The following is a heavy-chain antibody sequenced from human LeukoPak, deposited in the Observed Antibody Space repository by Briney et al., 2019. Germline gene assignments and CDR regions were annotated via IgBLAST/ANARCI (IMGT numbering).Heavy chain of an antibody. CDR2: ISGSGGST. Sequence: GASLRLSCAAPGFTFSSYAMSWVRQAPGKGLEWVSAISGSGGSTYYADSVKGRFTISRDNSKNTLYLQMNSLRAEDTAVYYCAKDLTMIVANWFDPWGQGTLVTVSS. V-gene: IGHV3-23*01. CDR1: GFTFSSYA. J-gene: IGHJ5*02. D-gene: IGHD3-22*01. CDR3: AKDLTMIVANWFDP.